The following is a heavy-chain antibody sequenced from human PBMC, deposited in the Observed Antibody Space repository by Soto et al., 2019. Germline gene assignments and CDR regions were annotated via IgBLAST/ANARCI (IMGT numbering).Heavy chain of an antibody. D-gene: IGHD3-22*01. V-gene: IGHV3-9*01. CDR3: AKDLLYDIREEDAFDI. CDR1: GFTFDDYA. Sequence: PGGSLRLSCAASGFTFDDYAMHWVRQAPGKGLEWVSGISWNSGSIGYADSVKGRFTTSRDNAKNSLYLQMNSLRAEDTALYYCAKDLLYDIREEDAFDIWGQGTMVTVSS. J-gene: IGHJ3*02. CDR2: ISWNSGSI.